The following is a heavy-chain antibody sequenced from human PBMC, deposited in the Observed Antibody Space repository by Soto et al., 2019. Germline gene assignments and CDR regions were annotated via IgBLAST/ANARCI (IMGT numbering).Heavy chain of an antibody. Sequence: QVQLVESGGGVVQPGRSLRLSCAASGFTFSSYGMHWVRQAPGKGLEWVAVISYDGSNKYYADSVKGRFTISRDNSKNTLYLQMNSLSAEDTAVYYCAKSQGIAVPYFDLWGRGTLVTVSS. CDR3: AKSQGIAVPYFDL. J-gene: IGHJ2*01. V-gene: IGHV3-30*18. D-gene: IGHD6-19*01. CDR2: ISYDGSNK. CDR1: GFTFSSYG.